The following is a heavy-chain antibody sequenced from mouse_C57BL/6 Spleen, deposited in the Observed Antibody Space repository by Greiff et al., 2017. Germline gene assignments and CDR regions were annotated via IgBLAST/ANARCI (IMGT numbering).Heavy chain of an antibody. Sequence: EVKVVESGGGLVKPGGSLKLSCAASGFTFSSYAMSWVRQTPEKRLEWVATISDGGSYTYYPDNVKGRFTISRDNAKNNLYLQMSHLKSEDTAMYYCARDPDLGQGFAYWGQGTLVTVSA. CDR3: ARDPDLGQGFAY. V-gene: IGHV5-4*01. CDR2: ISDGGSYT. CDR1: GFTFSSYA. D-gene: IGHD3-3*01. J-gene: IGHJ3*01.